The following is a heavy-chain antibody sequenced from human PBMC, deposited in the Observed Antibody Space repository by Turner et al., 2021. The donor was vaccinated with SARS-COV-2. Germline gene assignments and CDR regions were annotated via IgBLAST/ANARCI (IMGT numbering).Heavy chain of an antibody. V-gene: IGHV1-69*06. Sequence: QVQLVQSGAEVKKPGSSVKVSCKASGGTFSSYAISWVRQAPGQGLEWMGGSIPIFGTANYAQKFQGRVTITADKSTSTAYMEMSSLRSEDTAVYYCARGATMVRGVIENLYYYYYGMDVWGQGTTVTVSS. CDR3: ARGATMVRGVIENLYYYYYGMDV. D-gene: IGHD3-10*01. CDR2: SIPIFGTA. J-gene: IGHJ6*02. CDR1: GGTFSSYA.